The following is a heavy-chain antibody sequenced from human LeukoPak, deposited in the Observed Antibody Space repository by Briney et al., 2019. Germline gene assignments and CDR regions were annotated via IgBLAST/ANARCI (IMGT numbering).Heavy chain of an antibody. CDR3: ASGGWFLPI. CDR1: GGSISSGSYY. Sequence: PSQTLSLTCTVSGGSISSGSYYWSWLRQPAGTGLEWIGRIYTSGSTNYNPSLKSRVTISVDTSKNQFSLKLSSVTAADTAVYYCASGGWFLPIWGQGTMVTVSS. J-gene: IGHJ3*02. CDR2: IYTSGST. V-gene: IGHV4-61*02. D-gene: IGHD3-10*01.